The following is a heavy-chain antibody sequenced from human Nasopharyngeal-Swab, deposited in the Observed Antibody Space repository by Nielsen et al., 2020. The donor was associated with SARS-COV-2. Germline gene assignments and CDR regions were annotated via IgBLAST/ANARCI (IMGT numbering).Heavy chain of an antibody. CDR2: IKQDGSEK. CDR3: ARVGSSGWYSGGYFDY. V-gene: IGHV3-7*03. J-gene: IGHJ4*02. D-gene: IGHD6-19*01. Sequence: VRQAPGKGLEWVANIKQDGSEKYYVDSVKGRFTISRDNAKNSLYLQMNSLRAEDTAVYYCARVGSSGWYSGGYFDYWGQGTLVTASS.